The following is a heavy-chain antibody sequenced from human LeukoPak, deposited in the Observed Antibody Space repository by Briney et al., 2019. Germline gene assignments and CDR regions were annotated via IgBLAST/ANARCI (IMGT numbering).Heavy chain of an antibody. V-gene: IGHV1-18*01. CDR2: TNIYNDNT. Sequence: ASVKVSCKASGYTFTSYGISWARQAPGKGLEWMGWTNIYNDNTDYAQRLQGRVTMTTDTSTSTAYMELRSLRSDDTAVYYCARDLVYSSWYVYAYWGQGTLVTVSS. D-gene: IGHD6-13*01. J-gene: IGHJ4*02. CDR3: ARDLVYSSWYVYAY. CDR1: GYTFTSYG.